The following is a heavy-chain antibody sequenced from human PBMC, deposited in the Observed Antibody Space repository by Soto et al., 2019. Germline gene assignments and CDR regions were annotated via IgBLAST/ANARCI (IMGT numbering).Heavy chain of an antibody. CDR2: IYHSGST. D-gene: IGHD2-21*02. V-gene: IGHV4-4*02. J-gene: IGHJ4*02. CDR3: ARSLAVVTAIPYY. CDR1: GGSISSSNW. Sequence: SETLSLTCAVSGGSISSSNWWSWVRQPPGKGLEWIGEIYHSGSTNYNPSLKSRVTISVDKSKNQFSLKLSSVTAADTAVYYCARSLAVVTAIPYYWGQGTLVTVS.